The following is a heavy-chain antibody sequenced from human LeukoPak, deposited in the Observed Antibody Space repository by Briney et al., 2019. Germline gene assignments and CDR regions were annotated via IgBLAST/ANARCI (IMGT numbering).Heavy chain of an antibody. CDR3: AKGIKCSSLSCDVFDP. CDR2: IYHSGSS. D-gene: IGHD6-19*01. Sequence: SETLSLTCTVSGGSISSDYYWGWLRQSPEKVLEWIGSIYHSGSSNYNPSLHRRVTMSVDTSKSQFSLSLSSLTAADTAVYFCAKGIKCSSLSCDVFDPWGQGTPVTVSS. V-gene: IGHV4-38-2*02. CDR1: GGSISSDYY. J-gene: IGHJ5*02.